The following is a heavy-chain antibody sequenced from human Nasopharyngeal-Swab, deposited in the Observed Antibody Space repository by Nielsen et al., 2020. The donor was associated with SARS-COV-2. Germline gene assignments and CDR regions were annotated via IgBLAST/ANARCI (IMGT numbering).Heavy chain of an antibody. D-gene: IGHD7-27*01. CDR1: GYIFINYG. V-gene: IGHV1-18*01. CDR3: ARGVRSSSWGGNTIYI. J-gene: IGHJ3*01. CDR2: TSTYDAET. Sequence: ASVKVSCKTSGYIFINYGIIRVRQTPGQRPEWMGRTSTYDAETNYAQNFQGRVIMTRDTSTSKAYMEVESLRSDDKAVYYCARGVRSSSWGGNTIYIWGQGTMVTVSS.